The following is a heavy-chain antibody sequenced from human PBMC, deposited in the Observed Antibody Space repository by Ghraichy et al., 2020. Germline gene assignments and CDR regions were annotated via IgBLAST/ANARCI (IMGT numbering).Heavy chain of an antibody. CDR1: GGSISSSSYY. CDR3: ARHGPIEYSSSSYWFDP. Sequence: SETLSLTCTVSGGSISSSSYYWGWIRQPPGKGLEWIGSIYYSGSTYYNPSLKSRVTISVDTSKNQFSLKLSSVTAADTAVYYCARHGPIEYSSSSYWFDPWGQGTLVTVSS. V-gene: IGHV4-39*01. J-gene: IGHJ5*02. CDR2: IYYSGST. D-gene: IGHD6-6*01.